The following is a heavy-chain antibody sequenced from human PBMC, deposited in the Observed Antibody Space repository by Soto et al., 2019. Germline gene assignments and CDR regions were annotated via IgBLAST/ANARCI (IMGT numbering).Heavy chain of an antibody. CDR1: GYSFTSQW. J-gene: IGHJ6*02. V-gene: IGHV5-10-1*01. CDR3: ARHRWRAAAGDYYYHGMDV. Sequence: PGESLKISCKGFGYSFTSQWISWVRQMPGKGLEWMGRIDPTDSYANYSPSFQGHVTISADKSITTAYLQWSSLKASDTATYYCARHRWRAAAGDYYYHGMDVWGPGTTVTVSS. CDR2: IDPTDSYA. D-gene: IGHD6-13*01.